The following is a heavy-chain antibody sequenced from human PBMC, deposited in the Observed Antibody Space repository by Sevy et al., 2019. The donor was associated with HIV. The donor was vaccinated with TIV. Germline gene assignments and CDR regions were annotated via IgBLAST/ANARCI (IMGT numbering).Heavy chain of an antibody. CDR1: GFTFSSYA. J-gene: IGHJ4*02. Sequence: GGSLRLSCAASGFTFSSYAMSWVRQAPGKGLEWVSAISGSGISTYYADSVKGRFTISRDNSKNTLYLQMNNLRAEDTVVLYCAKGIGYSGYETDYWGQGTLVTVSS. CDR3: AKGIGYSGYETDY. CDR2: ISGSGIST. V-gene: IGHV3-23*01. D-gene: IGHD5-12*01.